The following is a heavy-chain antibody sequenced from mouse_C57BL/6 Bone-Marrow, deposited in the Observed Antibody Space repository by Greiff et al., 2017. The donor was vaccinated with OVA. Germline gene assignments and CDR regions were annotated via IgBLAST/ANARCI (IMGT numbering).Heavy chain of an antibody. CDR3: AISWLFITTVVVHWYFDV. CDR1: GYTFTSYW. V-gene: IGHV1-64*01. J-gene: IGHJ1*03. D-gene: IGHD1-1*01. Sequence: QVQLKQPGAELVKPGASVKLSCKASGYTFTSYWMHWVKQRPGQGLEWIGMIHPNSGSTNYNEKFKSKATLTVDKSSSTAYMQLSILSSEYSSVYYCAISWLFITTVVVHWYFDVWGTGTTVTVSS. CDR2: IHPNSGST.